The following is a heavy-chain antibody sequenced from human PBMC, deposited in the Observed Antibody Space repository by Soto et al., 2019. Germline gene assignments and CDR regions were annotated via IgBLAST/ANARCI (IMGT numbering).Heavy chain of an antibody. CDR3: ARAGGYYLNWFDP. CDR1: GGSISSGDYY. J-gene: IGHJ5*02. CDR2: IYYGGST. D-gene: IGHD3-22*01. Sequence: LSLTCTVSGGSISSGDYYWSWIRQPPGKGLEWIGYIYYGGSTYYNPSLKSRVTISVDTSKNQLSLKLSSVTAADTAVYYCARAGGYYLNWFDPWGQGTLVTVSS. V-gene: IGHV4-30-4*01.